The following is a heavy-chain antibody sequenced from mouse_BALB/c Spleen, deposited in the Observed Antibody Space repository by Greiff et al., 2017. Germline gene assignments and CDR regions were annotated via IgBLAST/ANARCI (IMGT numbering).Heavy chain of an antibody. V-gene: IGHV5-6-5*01. CDR1: GFTFSSYA. Sequence: EVHLVESGGGLVKPGGSLKLSCAASGFTFSSYAMSWVRQTPEKRLEWVASISSGGSTYYPDSVKGRFTISRDNARNILYLQMSSLRSEDTAMYYCARYYGSSYDYFDYWGQGTTLTVSS. CDR3: ARYYGSSYDYFDY. J-gene: IGHJ2*01. CDR2: ISSGGST. D-gene: IGHD1-1*01.